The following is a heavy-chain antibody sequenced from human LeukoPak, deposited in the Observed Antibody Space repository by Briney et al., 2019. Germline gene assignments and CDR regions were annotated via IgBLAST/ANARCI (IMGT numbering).Heavy chain of an antibody. CDR2: ISGSGDNT. CDR1: GFTFSSYA. D-gene: IGHD3-22*01. V-gene: IGHV3-23*01. CDR3: AKGSYYDSGGSFYFDY. Sequence: GGSLRLSCAASGFTFSSYAMSWVRQAPGKGLEWVSGISGSGDNTYYADSVKGRFTISRDNSKNTLYVQVNSLGTEDTAAYYCAKGSYYDSGGSFYFDYWGQGTLVTVSS. J-gene: IGHJ4*02.